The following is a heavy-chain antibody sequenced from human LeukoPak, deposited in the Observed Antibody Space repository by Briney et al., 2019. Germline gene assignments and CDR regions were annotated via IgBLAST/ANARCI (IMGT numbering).Heavy chain of an antibody. Sequence: ASVKVSCKASGYTFTDYYIHWVRQPPGQGLEWMGWINPKNGDTNYAQKFRGRVAMTRDTSISTAYMELSRVRSDDTAVFYCAKRSSSSWTEYFQHWGQGTLVTVSS. D-gene: IGHD6-13*01. V-gene: IGHV1-2*02. CDR2: INPKNGDT. CDR1: GYTFTDYY. J-gene: IGHJ1*01. CDR3: AKRSSSSWTEYFQH.